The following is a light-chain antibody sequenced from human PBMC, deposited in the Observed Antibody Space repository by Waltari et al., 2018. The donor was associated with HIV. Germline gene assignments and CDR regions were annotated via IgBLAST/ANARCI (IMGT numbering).Light chain of an antibody. CDR1: SSDVGSYNS. Sequence: QSALTPPASVSGSPGQSLTLSCTGTSSDVGSYNSVSWYQLYPGKAPKVMMFEVNNRPSGVSDRFSGSKSGNTASLTISGLQVEDEAVYFCSSFGRGNTVLFGGGTKVTVL. CDR3: SSFGRGNTVL. CDR2: EVN. J-gene: IGLJ2*01. V-gene: IGLV2-14*01.